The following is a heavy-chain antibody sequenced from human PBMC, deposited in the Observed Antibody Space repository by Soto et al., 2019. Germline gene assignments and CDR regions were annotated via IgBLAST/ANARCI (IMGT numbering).Heavy chain of an antibody. V-gene: IGHV3-30*04. CDR2: ISHDGSDK. Sequence: GGSLRLSCAASGFTFSSYTMHWVRQTPGKGLERVAVISHDGSDKYYADSVKGRFTISRDNSKNTLYLQMNSLRREDTSVYYCAKDVDTAMVTRSYFDYWGQGTLVTVSS. CDR3: AKDVDTAMVTRSYFDY. CDR1: GFTFSSYT. J-gene: IGHJ4*02. D-gene: IGHD5-18*01.